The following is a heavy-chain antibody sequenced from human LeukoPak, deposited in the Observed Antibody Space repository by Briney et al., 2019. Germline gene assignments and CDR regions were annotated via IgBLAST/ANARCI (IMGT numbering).Heavy chain of an antibody. CDR3: ARLRVYCSGGTCNPNDYYYGMDV. CDR2: IYYSGST. V-gene: IGHV4-39*07. Sequence: SETLSLTCTVSGGSLSSTSFYWGWIRQPPGKGLEWIGNIYYSGSTYYNPALKSRVTISVDTSKNQISLKLSSVTAADTAVYYCARLRVYCSGGTCNPNDYYYGMDVWGQGTTVTVSS. CDR1: GGSLSSTSFY. J-gene: IGHJ6*02. D-gene: IGHD2-15*01.